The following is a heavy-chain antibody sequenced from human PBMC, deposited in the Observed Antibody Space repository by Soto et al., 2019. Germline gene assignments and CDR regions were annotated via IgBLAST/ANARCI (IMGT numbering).Heavy chain of an antibody. CDR1: GGTFSSYT. CDR2: IIPILGIA. J-gene: IGHJ6*02. CDR3: ARYPFDGMDV. Sequence: QVQLVQSGAEVKKPGSSVKVSCKASGGTFSSYTISWVRQAPGQGLEWMGRIIPILGIANYAQKFQGRVTIPADKSTSTAYMELSSLRSEDTAAYYCARYPFDGMDVWGQGTTVTVSS. D-gene: IGHD3-3*01. V-gene: IGHV1-69*02.